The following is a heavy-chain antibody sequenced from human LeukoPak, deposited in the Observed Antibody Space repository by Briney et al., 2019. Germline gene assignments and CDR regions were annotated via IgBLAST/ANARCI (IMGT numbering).Heavy chain of an antibody. Sequence: SETLSLTCTVSGGSIRSSSYYWGWIRQPPGKGLEWIGSIYYSGSTYYNPSLKSRVTISVDTSKNQFSLKLSSVTAADTAVYYCARRPYCSSASCYQFDYWGQGTLVTVSS. V-gene: IGHV4-39*01. D-gene: IGHD2-2*01. CDR3: ARRPYCSSASCYQFDY. J-gene: IGHJ4*02. CDR2: IYYSGST. CDR1: GGSIRSSSYY.